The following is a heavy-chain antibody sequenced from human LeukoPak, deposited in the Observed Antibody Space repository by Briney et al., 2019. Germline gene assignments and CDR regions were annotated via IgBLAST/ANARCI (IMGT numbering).Heavy chain of an antibody. CDR1: GGSISSYY. Sequence: SETLSLTCTVSGGSISSYYWSWIRQPPGKGLEWFGYIYYSGSTNYNPSLKSRVTISVDTSKNQFSLKLSSVTAADTAVYYCARGIVATIPHYYFDYWGQGTLVTVSS. J-gene: IGHJ4*02. V-gene: IGHV4-59*08. CDR3: ARGIVATIPHYYFDY. CDR2: IYYSGST. D-gene: IGHD5-12*01.